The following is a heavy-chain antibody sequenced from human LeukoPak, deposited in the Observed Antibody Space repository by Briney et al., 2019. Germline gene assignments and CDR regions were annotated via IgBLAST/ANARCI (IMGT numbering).Heavy chain of an antibody. CDR2: IYYSGST. D-gene: IGHD3-22*01. J-gene: IGHJ3*02. CDR3: ARADSYDSSGYYYGPPGDDAFDI. V-gene: IGHV4-59*01. Sequence: SETLSLTCTVSGGSISSYYWSWIRQPPGKGLERIGYIYYSGSTNYNPPLKSRVTISVDTSKNQFSLKLSSVTAADTAVHYCARADSYDSSGYYYGPPGDDAFDIWGQGTMVTVSS. CDR1: GGSISSYY.